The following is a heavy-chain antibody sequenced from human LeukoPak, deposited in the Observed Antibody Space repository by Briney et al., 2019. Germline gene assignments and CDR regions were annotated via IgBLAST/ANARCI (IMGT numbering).Heavy chain of an antibody. CDR3: ARDIDSTGSYWYFDY. V-gene: IGHV3-33*01. CDR2: IQSDGSIE. D-gene: IGHD3-22*01. CDR1: GFTFSYYG. J-gene: IGHJ4*02. Sequence: GGSLRLSCAASGFTFSYYGKHWVRQAPGKGLEWVAAIQSDGSIEYYADSVKGRLIISRDNSKNTLFLQMNSLRAGDTAVYYCARDIDSTGSYWYFDYWGQGTLVTVSS.